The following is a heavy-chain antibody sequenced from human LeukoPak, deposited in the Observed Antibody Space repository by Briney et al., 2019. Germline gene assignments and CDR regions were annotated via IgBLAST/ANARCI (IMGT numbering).Heavy chain of an antibody. Sequence: PGESLRLSCAASGFTFSSYAMSWVRQSPGKGLEWVSAISGSGGSTYYADSVKGRFTISRDNSKNTLYLQMNSLRAEDTAVYYCIGGGLQGIYWGQGTLVTVSS. V-gene: IGHV3-23*01. CDR2: ISGSGGST. CDR1: GFTFSSYA. J-gene: IGHJ4*02. CDR3: IGGGLQGIY. D-gene: IGHD5-24*01.